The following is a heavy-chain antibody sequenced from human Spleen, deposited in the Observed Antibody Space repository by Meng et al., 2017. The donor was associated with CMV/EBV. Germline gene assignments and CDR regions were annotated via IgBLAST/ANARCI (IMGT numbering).Heavy chain of an antibody. CDR3: ARDRDEAGDYYGYCSSTTCFTRGWFDP. V-gene: IGHV3-21*01. J-gene: IGHJ5*02. CDR2: ISSRHGYI. D-gene: IGHD2-2*02. Sequence: ARQAPGKGLEWVSSISSRHGYIYYADSVKGRFTISRDNARNSVFLQMNSLRAEDTAVYYCARDRDEAGDYYGYCSSTTCFTRGWFDPWGQGTLVTVSS.